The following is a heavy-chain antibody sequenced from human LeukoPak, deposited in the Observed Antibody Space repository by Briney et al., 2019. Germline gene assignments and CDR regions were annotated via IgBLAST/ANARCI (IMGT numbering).Heavy chain of an antibody. J-gene: IGHJ4*02. D-gene: IGHD7-27*01. CDR3: ARLGSTEGFDY. Sequence: PSQTLSLTCTVSGGSISSGNYYWSWIRQPAGKGLEWIGRIYTSGSTNYNPSLKSRVTMSVDTSKNQFSLKLSSVTAADTAVYYCARLGSTEGFDYWGQGTLVTVSS. V-gene: IGHV4-61*02. CDR2: IYTSGST. CDR1: GGSISSGNYY.